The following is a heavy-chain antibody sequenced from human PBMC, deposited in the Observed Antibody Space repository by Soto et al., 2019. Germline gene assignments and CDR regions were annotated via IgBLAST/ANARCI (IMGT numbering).Heavy chain of an antibody. J-gene: IGHJ3*02. CDR3: AGHSSSWQNDAFDI. Sequence: SETLSLTCTVSGGSISSGGYYWSWIRQHPGKGLEWIGYIYYSGSTYYNPSLKSRVTISVDTSKNQFSLKLSSVTAADTAVYYCAGHSSSWQNDAFDIWGQGTMVTVSS. CDR2: IYYSGST. CDR1: GGSISSGGYY. V-gene: IGHV4-31*03. D-gene: IGHD6-13*01.